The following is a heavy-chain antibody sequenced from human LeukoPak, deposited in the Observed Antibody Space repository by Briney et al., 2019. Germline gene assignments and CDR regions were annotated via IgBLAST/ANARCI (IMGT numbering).Heavy chain of an antibody. CDR1: GGSFSGYY. D-gene: IGHD6-13*01. V-gene: IGHV4-34*01. CDR3: ARLGEFIAAAGTVDY. CDR2: INHSGST. Sequence: PSETLSLTCAVYGGSFSGYYWSWIRQPPGKGLEWIGEINHSGSTNYNLSLKSRATISVDTSKNQFSLKLSSVTAADTAVYYCARLGEFIAAAGTVDYWGQGTLVTVSS. J-gene: IGHJ4*02.